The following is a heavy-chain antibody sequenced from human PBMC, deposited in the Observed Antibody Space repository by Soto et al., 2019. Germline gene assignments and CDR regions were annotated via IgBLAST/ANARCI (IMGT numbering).Heavy chain of an antibody. D-gene: IGHD3-10*01. CDR1: GASMSSGGYY. V-gene: IGHV4-31*03. CDR3: ARELFGRSVWFDP. Sequence: TLSLTCTVSGASMSSGGYYWTWIRQSPGKGLEWIGYIYYSGSTYYNPSLESRVAISLDTSRSQFSLTLHSVTAADTAVYYCARELFGRSVWFDPWGQGTLVTVSS. J-gene: IGHJ5*02. CDR2: IYYSGST.